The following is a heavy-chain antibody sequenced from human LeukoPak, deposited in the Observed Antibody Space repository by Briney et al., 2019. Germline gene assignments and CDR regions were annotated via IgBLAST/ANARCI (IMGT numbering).Heavy chain of an antibody. CDR1: GYSFISFD. Sequence: ASVKVSCKASGYSFISFDINWVRQASGQGLEWMGWMNPNSSNTGYAQKFQGRVTMTRNTSINTAYMELSSLRYEDTAVYYCARVTRYYYGVDVWGQGTTVAVSS. CDR2: MNPNSSNT. CDR3: ARVTRYYYGVDV. J-gene: IGHJ6*02. V-gene: IGHV1-8*01.